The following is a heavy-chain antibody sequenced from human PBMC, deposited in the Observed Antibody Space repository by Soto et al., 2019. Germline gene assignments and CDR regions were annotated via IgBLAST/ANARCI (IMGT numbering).Heavy chain of an antibody. D-gene: IGHD1-20*01. Sequence: EVQLVDSGGGLVQPGGSLRLSCAASGFTFSSYSMIWVRQAPGKGLEWLSYITSTANTIYYADSVKGRFTISRDNAKNSLYLQMNSLRAEDTAVYYCARDGMLDVWGQGTTVTVSS. V-gene: IGHV3-48*01. CDR3: ARDGMLDV. J-gene: IGHJ6*02. CDR1: GFTFSSYS. CDR2: ITSTANTI.